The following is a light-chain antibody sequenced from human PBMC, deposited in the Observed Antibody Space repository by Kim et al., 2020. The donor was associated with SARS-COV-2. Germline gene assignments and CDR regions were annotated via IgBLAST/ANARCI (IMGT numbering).Light chain of an antibody. CDR3: SSYTSSTTWV. Sequence: GQSFTISCTGSSSDVGGYDHVSWYQQHPDKVPKLMIYDVSKRPSGVSSRFSGSKSGNTASLTISGLQTEDEAVYYCSSYTSSTTWVFGGGTKVTVL. V-gene: IGLV2-14*03. CDR2: DVS. J-gene: IGLJ3*02. CDR1: SSDVGGYDH.